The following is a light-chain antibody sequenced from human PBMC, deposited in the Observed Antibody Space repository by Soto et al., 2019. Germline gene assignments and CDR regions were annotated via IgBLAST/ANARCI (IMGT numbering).Light chain of an antibody. CDR1: QSISSY. CDR3: QQSYSTTAPT. Sequence: EIQMNQSPSSLSASVGERVTITCRASQSISSYLNLYQQKPGKAPKLLIHAASSLQSGVPSRFSGSGSGTDFTLTISSLQPEDFATYYCQQSYSTTAPTFGGGTKVELK. CDR2: AAS. J-gene: IGKJ4*01. V-gene: IGKV1-39*01.